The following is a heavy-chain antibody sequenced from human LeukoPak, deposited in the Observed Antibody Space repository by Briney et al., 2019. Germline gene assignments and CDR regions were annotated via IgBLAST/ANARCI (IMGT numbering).Heavy chain of an antibody. Sequence: PGGSLRLSCAASGFTFSNFAMTWVRQTPGKGLEWVSTISGSGGSTYNEDSVKGRFTITRDNSKNTLYLQMNSLRVEDTAVYYCAKEGYGDSFDYWGQGTLVTVSS. J-gene: IGHJ4*02. D-gene: IGHD4-17*01. CDR3: AKEGYGDSFDY. CDR2: ISGSGGST. V-gene: IGHV3-23*01. CDR1: GFTFSNFA.